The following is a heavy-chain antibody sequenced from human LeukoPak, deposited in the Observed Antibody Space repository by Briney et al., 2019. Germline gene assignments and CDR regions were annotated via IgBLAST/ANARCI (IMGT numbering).Heavy chain of an antibody. CDR3: ARDLRSGRAFDY. D-gene: IGHD2-15*01. Sequence: SETLSLTCTVSGGSISSYYWSWIRQPAGKGLEWIGRIYSSGSTNYNPSLKSRVTMSVDTSKNQFSLKLSSVTAADTAVYYCARDLRSGRAFDYWGQGTLVTVSS. J-gene: IGHJ4*02. CDR2: IYSSGST. CDR1: GGSISSYY. V-gene: IGHV4-4*07.